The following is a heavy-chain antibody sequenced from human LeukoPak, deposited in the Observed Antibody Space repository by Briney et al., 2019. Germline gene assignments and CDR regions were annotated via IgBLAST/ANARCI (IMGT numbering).Heavy chain of an antibody. Sequence: ASVKVSCKASGYTFTSYYMHRVRQAPGQGLEWMGIINPSGGSTSYPQKFQGRVTMTRDTSTSTVYMELSSLRPEDTAVYYCASILGSGNWFDPWGQGTLVTVSS. CDR1: GYTFTSYY. V-gene: IGHV1-46*03. CDR3: ASILGSGNWFDP. J-gene: IGHJ5*02. D-gene: IGHD2-21*01. CDR2: INPSGGST.